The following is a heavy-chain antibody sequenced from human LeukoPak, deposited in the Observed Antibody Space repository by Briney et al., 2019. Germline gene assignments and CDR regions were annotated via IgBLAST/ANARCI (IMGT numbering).Heavy chain of an antibody. V-gene: IGHV5-51*01. CDR3: ARQTSAASDY. D-gene: IGHD6-25*01. CDR1: GYSFTSYW. J-gene: IGHJ4*02. Sequence: GEALKISFKGSGYSFTSYWIGWVRPLPGKGLEWMGIIYPGDSDTRYSPSFEGQVTLSVDKYISTAYLRWTSLKASDTAMYYCARQTSAASDYWGQGTLVSVSS. CDR2: IYPGDSDT.